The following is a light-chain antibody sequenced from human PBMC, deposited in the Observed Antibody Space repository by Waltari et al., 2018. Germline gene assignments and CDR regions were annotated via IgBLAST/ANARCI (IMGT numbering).Light chain of an antibody. CDR2: AAS. Sequence: DIQMTQSPSSLSASVGDRAPITCRASQSISSYLNWYQQKPGKAPKLLIYAASSLQSGVPSRFSGSGSGTDFTLTISSLQPEDFATYYCQQANSFPLFGGGTKVEIK. J-gene: IGKJ4*01. CDR3: QQANSFPL. CDR1: QSISSY. V-gene: IGKV1-39*01.